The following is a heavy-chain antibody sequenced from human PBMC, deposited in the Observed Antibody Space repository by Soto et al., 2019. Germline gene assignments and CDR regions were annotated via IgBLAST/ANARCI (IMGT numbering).Heavy chain of an antibody. CDR1: GDSISSSRYY. J-gene: IGHJ4*02. Sequence: QLQLQESGPGLVKPSQTLSLTCTVSGDSISSSRYYWGWIRQPPGKGLEWIATIYYSGSTYNNPSLKSRVTISLDMSKNQFSLKLSSVTAADTALYYCARLQLAPPDYWGQGTLVTVSS. V-gene: IGHV4-39*01. CDR2: IYYSGST. D-gene: IGHD6-13*01. CDR3: ARLQLAPPDY.